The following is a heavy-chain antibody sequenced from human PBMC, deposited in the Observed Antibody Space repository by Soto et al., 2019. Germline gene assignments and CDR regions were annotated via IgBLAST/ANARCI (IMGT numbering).Heavy chain of an antibody. CDR2: IIPILGIA. D-gene: IGHD1-26*01. CDR1: GGTFSSYT. J-gene: IGHJ6*03. Sequence: ASVKVSCKASGGTFSSYTISWVRQAPGQGLEWMGRIIPILGIANYAQKFQGRVTITADKSTSTAYMVLSSLRSEDTAVYYCARDELRIYYYMDVWGKGTAVTVSS. V-gene: IGHV1-69*04. CDR3: ARDELRIYYYMDV.